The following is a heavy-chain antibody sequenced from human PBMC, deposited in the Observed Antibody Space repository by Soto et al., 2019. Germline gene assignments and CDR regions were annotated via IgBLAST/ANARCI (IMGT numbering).Heavy chain of an antibody. Sequence: GASVKVSCKASGGTFSSYAISWVRQAPGQGLEWMGGIIPIFGTANYAQKFQGRVTITADESTSTAYMELSSLRSEDTAVYYCARGALGRWNHYYYYGMDVWGQGTTVTVSS. CDR1: GGTFSSYA. V-gene: IGHV1-69*13. CDR2: IIPIFGTA. D-gene: IGHD1-1*01. CDR3: ARGALGRWNHYYYYGMDV. J-gene: IGHJ6*02.